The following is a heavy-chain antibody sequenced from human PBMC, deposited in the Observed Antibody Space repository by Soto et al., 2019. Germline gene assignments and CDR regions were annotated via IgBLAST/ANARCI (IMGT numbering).Heavy chain of an antibody. CDR2: ISGSGGST. CDR1: GFTFSSYA. D-gene: IGHD2-2*01. CDR3: AKDASGCSSTSCYYWFDP. J-gene: IGHJ5*02. Sequence: GGALRLSCADSGFTFSSYAMSWVRQAPGKGLEWVSAISGSGGSTYYADSVKGRFTISRDNSKNTLYLQMNSLRAEDTAVYYCAKDASGCSSTSCYYWFDPWGQGTLVTVSS. V-gene: IGHV3-23*01.